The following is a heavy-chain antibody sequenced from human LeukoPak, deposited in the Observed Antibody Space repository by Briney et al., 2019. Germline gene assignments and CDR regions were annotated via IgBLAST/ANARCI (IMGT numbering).Heavy chain of an antibody. J-gene: IGHJ6*04. V-gene: IGHV4-38-2*02. CDR2: IYHSGTT. CDR3: ARGVDA. CDR1: GYSISSGYS. Sequence: SETLSLTCTVSGYSISSGYSWGWIRQPPGKGLEWIGTIYHSGTTNYSPSLKSRVTISVDTSKNQFSLKLSSVTAADTAVYYCARGVDAWSKGTTVTVSS.